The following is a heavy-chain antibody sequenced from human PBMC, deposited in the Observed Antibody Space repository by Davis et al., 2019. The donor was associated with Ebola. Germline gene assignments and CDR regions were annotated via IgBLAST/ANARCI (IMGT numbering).Heavy chain of an antibody. CDR1: GGSISSFY. CDR2: IYISGKT. D-gene: IGHD1-26*01. Sequence: ESLKISCTVSGGSISSFYWSWIRQPAGKGLEWIGRIYISGKTNYNPSLESRVTMSVDTSMNQFSLKVNSVTAADTAIYYCARYSGSYVIWGQGTLVTVSS. J-gene: IGHJ4*02. V-gene: IGHV4-4*07. CDR3: ARYSGSYVI.